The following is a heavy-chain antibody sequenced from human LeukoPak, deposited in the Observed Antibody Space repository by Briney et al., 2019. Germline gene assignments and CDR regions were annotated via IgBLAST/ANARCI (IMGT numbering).Heavy chain of an antibody. CDR1: GGSVSSSSYY. D-gene: IGHD6-13*01. V-gene: IGHV4-39*07. CDR2: IYYSGST. Sequence: SETLSLTCTVSGGSVSSSSYYWGWIRQPPGKGLEWIGSIYYSGSTYYNPSLKSRVTISVDTSKNQFSLKLSSVTAADTAVYYCARDPREAAGTLEYNWFDPWGQGTLVTVSS. CDR3: ARDPREAAGTLEYNWFDP. J-gene: IGHJ5*02.